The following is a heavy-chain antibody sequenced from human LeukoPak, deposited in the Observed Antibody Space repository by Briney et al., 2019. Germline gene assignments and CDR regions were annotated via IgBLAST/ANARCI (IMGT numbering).Heavy chain of an antibody. V-gene: IGHV4-38-2*02. D-gene: IGHD3-22*01. CDR1: HYSISSNYY. CDR2: IYHSGST. Sequence: SETLSLTCTVSHYSISSNYYWGWIRQPPGKGLEWIGSIYHSGSTYYNPSLKSRVTISVDTSKNQFSLRLTSVTAADTAVYYCARSSGYMSYWGQGTLVTVSS. CDR3: ARSSGYMSY. J-gene: IGHJ4*02.